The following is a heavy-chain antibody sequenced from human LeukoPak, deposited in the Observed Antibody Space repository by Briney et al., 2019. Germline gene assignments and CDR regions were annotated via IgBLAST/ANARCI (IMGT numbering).Heavy chain of an antibody. D-gene: IGHD6-25*01. V-gene: IGHV3-30*02. CDR1: GFTFSSYG. CDR3: ARRSAAKDAFDI. J-gene: IGHJ3*02. CDR2: IRYDGSNK. Sequence: GGSLRLSCAASGFTFSSYGMHWVRQAPGKGLECVAFIRYDGSNKYYADSVKGRFTISRDNAKNTLYLQMNSLRAEDTAVYYRARRSAAKDAFDIWGQGTMVTVSS.